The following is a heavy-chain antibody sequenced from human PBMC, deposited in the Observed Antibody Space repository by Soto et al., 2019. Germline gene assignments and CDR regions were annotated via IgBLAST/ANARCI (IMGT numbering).Heavy chain of an antibody. D-gene: IGHD3-9*01. CDR2: ISDFEAGA. CDR1: GYTYSNYG. CDR3: VRDYDIGGEDRVAP. J-gene: IGHJ5*02. V-gene: IGHV1-18*01. Sequence: QVQLVQSGTEVKKPGASVKVSCKASGYTYSNYGISWVRQAPGQGLEWMGWISDFEAGANYGQRFRGRVTLTIDTTTSTAIQERRRLTSDATAVYYWVRDYDIGGEDRVAPWGQGTLVIVSS.